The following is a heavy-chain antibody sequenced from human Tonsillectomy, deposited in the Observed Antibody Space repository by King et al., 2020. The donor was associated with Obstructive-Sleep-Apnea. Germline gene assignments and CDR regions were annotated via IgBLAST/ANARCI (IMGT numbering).Heavy chain of an antibody. CDR3: AREGSGWSSAWFDY. D-gene: IGHD6-19*01. Sequence: VQLVESEAEVKKPGASVKVSCKASGYSFTSYGITWVRQAPGQGLEWMGWISAYNGNTNYAQKLQGRVTMTTDTSTSTAYMELRSLRSDDTAVYYCAREGSGWSSAWFDYWGQGTLVTVSS. V-gene: IGHV1-18*01. CDR2: ISAYNGNT. CDR1: GYSFTSYG. J-gene: IGHJ4*02.